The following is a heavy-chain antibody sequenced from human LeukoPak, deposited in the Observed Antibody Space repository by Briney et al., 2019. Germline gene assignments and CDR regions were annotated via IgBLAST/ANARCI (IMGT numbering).Heavy chain of an antibody. CDR1: GYSLSSGYY. CDR2: VDHSGGT. Sequence: SETLSLTCTVSGYSLSSGYYWGWIRQPPGKGLEWIGSVDHSGGTYYNPSLRSRVSISVDTSKNQFSLKLSSLTAADTAVYYCAKDRDYWGQGILVTVSS. CDR3: AKDRDY. V-gene: IGHV4-38-2*02. J-gene: IGHJ4*02.